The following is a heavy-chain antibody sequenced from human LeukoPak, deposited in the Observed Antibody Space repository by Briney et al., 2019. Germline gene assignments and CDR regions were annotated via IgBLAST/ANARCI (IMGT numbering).Heavy chain of an antibody. Sequence: SETLSLTCAVYGGSFSGYYWSWIRQPPGKGLEWIGEINHSGSTNYNPSLKSRVTISVDTSKNQFSLKLSSVTAADTAVYYCARGEPPGPTQKDNRFDPWGQGTLVTVSS. CDR3: ARGEPPGPTQKDNRFDP. D-gene: IGHD1-1*01. J-gene: IGHJ5*02. V-gene: IGHV4-34*01. CDR1: GGSFSGYY. CDR2: INHSGST.